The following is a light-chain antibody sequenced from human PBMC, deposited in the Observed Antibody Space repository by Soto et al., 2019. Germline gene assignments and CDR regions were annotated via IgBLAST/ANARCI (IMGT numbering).Light chain of an antibody. CDR2: DAS. J-gene: IGKJ1*01. Sequence: EIVLTQSPATLSLSPGERATLSCRASQGVSTYLAWYQQKPGQAPRLLIYDASKRATGIPARFSGSGSGTDFTLTITSLEPEDFGVYYCQQRSNWPPTWTFGQGTKVDIK. CDR1: QGVSTY. V-gene: IGKV3-11*01. CDR3: QQRSNWPPTWT.